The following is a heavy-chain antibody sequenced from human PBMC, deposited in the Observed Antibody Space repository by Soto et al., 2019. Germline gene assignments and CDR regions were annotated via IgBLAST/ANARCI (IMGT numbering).Heavy chain of an antibody. V-gene: IGHV3-30*18. CDR1: GFIFSDYG. J-gene: IGHJ4*02. CDR3: VEPGAATSGDWGYFDY. D-gene: IGHD7-27*01. Sequence: HPGGSLRLSCTVSGFIFSDYGMHWVRQAPGKGLDWVAVISNDGRNKYFADSVKGRFTISRDNSKNTIYLQLSSLRVEDTAVYYCVEPGAATSGDWGYFDYWGQGSPVTVSS. CDR2: ISNDGRNK.